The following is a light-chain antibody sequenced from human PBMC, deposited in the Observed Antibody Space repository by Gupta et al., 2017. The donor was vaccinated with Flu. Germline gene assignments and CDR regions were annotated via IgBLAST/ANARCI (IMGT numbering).Light chain of an antibody. J-gene: IGKJ3*01. CDR2: GAS. CDR3: QQYGSSPPT. Sequence: PGERATLSCRASQSVSSSYLAWYQQKPGQAPRLLIYGASSRATGIPDRFSGSGSGTDFTLTISRLEPEDFAVYYCQQYGSSPPTFGPGTKVDIK. V-gene: IGKV3-20*01. CDR1: QSVSSSY.